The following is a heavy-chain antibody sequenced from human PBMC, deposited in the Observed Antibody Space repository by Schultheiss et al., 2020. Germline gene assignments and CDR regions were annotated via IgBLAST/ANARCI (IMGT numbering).Heavy chain of an antibody. D-gene: IGHD2-21*02. CDR1: GFTFSSYA. Sequence: GESLKISCAASGFTFSSYAMSWVRQAPGKGLEWVSAISGSGGSTYYADSVKGRFTISRDNSKNTLYLQMNSLRAEDTAVYYCAGLYCGGDCYSYWGQGTLVTVSS. J-gene: IGHJ4*02. V-gene: IGHV3-23*01. CDR2: ISGSGGST. CDR3: AGLYCGGDCYSY.